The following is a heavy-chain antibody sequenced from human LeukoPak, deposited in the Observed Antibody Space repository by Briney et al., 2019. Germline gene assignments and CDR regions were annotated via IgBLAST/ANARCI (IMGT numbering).Heavy chain of an antibody. V-gene: IGHV3-23*01. D-gene: IGHD2/OR15-2a*01. CDR2: ISGSGGRT. CDR1: GFTFSTYG. Sequence: GGSLRLSCAASGFTFSTYGMSWVRKAPGKGLECVSAISGSGGRTYYADSVKGRFTISRDNSKNTLYMQMKSLRAEDTAVYYCARGVNIDYWGQGILVTVSS. CDR3: ARGVNIDY. J-gene: IGHJ4*02.